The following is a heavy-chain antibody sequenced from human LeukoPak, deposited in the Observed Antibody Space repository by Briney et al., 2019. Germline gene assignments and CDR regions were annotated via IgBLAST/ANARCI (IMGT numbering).Heavy chain of an antibody. J-gene: IGHJ6*03. V-gene: IGHV2-70*11. CDR2: IDWDDDK. CDR3: ARSTTGGSGRDYYYYYMDV. CDR1: GGSISSYYW. Sequence: TLSLTCTVSGGSISSYYWSWIRQPPGKALEWLARIDWDDDKYYSTSLKTRLTISKDTSKNQVVLTMTNMDPVDTATYYCARSTTGGSGRDYYYYYMDVWGKGTTVTVSS. D-gene: IGHD3-10*01.